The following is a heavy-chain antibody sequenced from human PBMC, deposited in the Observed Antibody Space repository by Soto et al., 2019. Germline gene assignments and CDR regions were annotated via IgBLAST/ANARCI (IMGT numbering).Heavy chain of an antibody. Sequence: QVQLVESGGGVVQPGRSLRLSCAASGFTFTSYGMHWVRQAPGKGLEWVTVIAYDGDDKHYADSVKGRFTISRDNSKNTIYLQMNSLRAEDTAVYYCAKDLTVKAASYYFDYWGQGTLVTVSS. V-gene: IGHV3-30*18. D-gene: IGHD6-13*01. CDR2: IAYDGDDK. CDR1: GFTFTSYG. CDR3: AKDLTVKAASYYFDY. J-gene: IGHJ4*02.